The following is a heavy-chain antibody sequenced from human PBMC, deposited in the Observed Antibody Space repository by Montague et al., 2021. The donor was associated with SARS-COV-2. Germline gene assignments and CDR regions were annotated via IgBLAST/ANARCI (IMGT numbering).Heavy chain of an antibody. CDR3: ARGRQHFNMIVVVMTGGEYYFDY. CDR2: INHRGTS. D-gene: IGHD3-22*01. J-gene: IGHJ4*02. V-gene: IGHV4-34*01. Sequence: SETLSLTCAVYGGSFSDNYWSWIRKPPGKGLEWIGEINHRGTSNYNPSLKSRVSISVDTSKNQFFLYLGSVTAADTAVYYCARGRQHFNMIVVVMTGGEYYFDYWGQGTLVTVSS. CDR1: GGSFSDNY.